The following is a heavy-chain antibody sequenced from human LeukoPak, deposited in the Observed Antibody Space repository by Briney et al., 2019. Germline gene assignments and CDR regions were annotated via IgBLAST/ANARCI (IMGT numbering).Heavy chain of an antibody. CDR1: GFTFSSYV. J-gene: IGHJ4*02. V-gene: IGHV3-30*04. Sequence: GGSLRLSCAASGFTFSSYVMHWVRQAPGKGLEWVAIISYDGSNEYYADSVKGRFTISRDNSKNTLYLQMNSLRAADTAVYYCASDYYDSSGYYGYWGQGTLVTVSS. D-gene: IGHD3-22*01. CDR3: ASDYYDSSGYYGY. CDR2: ISYDGSNE.